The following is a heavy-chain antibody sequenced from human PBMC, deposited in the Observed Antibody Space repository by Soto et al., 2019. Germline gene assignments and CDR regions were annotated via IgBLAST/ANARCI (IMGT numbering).Heavy chain of an antibody. Sequence: QITLNESGPTLVKPTQTLTLTCTFSGFSLTTSGVGVGLIRQSPGKAPEWLALIYWDDDKRYSPSLKSRLTITKDTSKNQVVLTMANLDPADTATYYCAHRVLRTVFGLVTTTAIYFDFWGQGTPVAVSS. V-gene: IGHV2-5*02. CDR2: IYWDDDK. CDR1: GFSLTTSGVG. D-gene: IGHD3-3*01. J-gene: IGHJ4*02. CDR3: AHRVLRTVFGLVTTTAIYFDF.